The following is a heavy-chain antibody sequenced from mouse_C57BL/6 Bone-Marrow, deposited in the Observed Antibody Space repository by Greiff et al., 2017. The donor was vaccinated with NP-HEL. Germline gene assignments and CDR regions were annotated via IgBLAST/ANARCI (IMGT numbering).Heavy chain of an antibody. CDR3: TKSLIYYYGSRRFDY. Sequence: VHVKQSGTVLARPGASVKMSCKTSGYTFTSYWMHWVKQRPGQGLEWIGAIYPGNSDTSYNQKFKGKAKLTAVTSASTAYMELSSLTNEDSAAYYCTKSLIYYYGSRRFDYWGQGTTLTVSS. D-gene: IGHD1-1*01. J-gene: IGHJ2*01. V-gene: IGHV1-5*01. CDR1: GYTFTSYW. CDR2: IYPGNSDT.